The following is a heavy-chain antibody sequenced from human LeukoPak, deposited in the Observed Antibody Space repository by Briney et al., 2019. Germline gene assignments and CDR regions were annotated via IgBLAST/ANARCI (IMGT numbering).Heavy chain of an antibody. V-gene: IGHV1-69*13. D-gene: IGHD5-12*01. CDR2: IIPIFGTA. CDR3: ARDRAAPTKYYYYGMDV. CDR1: GGTFSSYA. J-gene: IGHJ6*02. Sequence: ASVKVSCKASGGTFSSYAISWVRQAPGQGLEWMGGIIPIFGTANYAQKFQGRVTITADESTSTAYMELSSLRSEDTAVYYCARDRAAPTKYYYYGMDVWGQGTTVTVSS.